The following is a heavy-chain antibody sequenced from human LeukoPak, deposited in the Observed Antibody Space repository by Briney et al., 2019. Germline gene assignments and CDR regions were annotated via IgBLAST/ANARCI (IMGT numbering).Heavy chain of an antibody. CDR2: IYYSGST. CDR3: ARRGAIVVVPAAHDAFDI. V-gene: IGHV4-39*01. Sequence: PSETLSLTCTVSGGSISSSSYYWGWIRQPPGKGLEWIGSIYYSGSTYYNPSLKSRVTISVDTSKIQFSLKLSSVTAADTAVHYCARRGAIVVVPAAHDAFDIWGQGTMVTVSS. CDR1: GGSISSSSYY. J-gene: IGHJ3*02. D-gene: IGHD2-2*01.